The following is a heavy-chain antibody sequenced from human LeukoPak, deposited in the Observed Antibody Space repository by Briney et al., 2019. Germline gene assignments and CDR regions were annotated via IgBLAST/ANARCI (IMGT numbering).Heavy chain of an antibody. V-gene: IGHV4-31*03. J-gene: IGHJ4*02. Sequence: SETLSLTCTVSGGSISSGGYSWSWIRQHPGKGLEWIGYIYYSGSTYYNPSLKSRVTISVDTSKNQFSLKLSSVTAADTAVYYCARTNPYYDFWSGYPNDYWGQGTLVTASS. CDR1: GGSISSGGYS. CDR3: ARTNPYYDFWSGYPNDY. D-gene: IGHD3-3*01. CDR2: IYYSGST.